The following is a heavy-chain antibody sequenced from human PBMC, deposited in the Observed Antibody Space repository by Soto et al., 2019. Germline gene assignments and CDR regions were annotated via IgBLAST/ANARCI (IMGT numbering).Heavy chain of an antibody. CDR3: ARASRVINY. J-gene: IGHJ4*02. CDR2: ISGSGTTI. CDR1: GFAFGDYY. D-gene: IGHD2-2*01. V-gene: IGHV3-11*01. Sequence: QVQLVESGGGLVKPGGSLRLSCAASGFAFGDYYMSWIRQAPGKGLEWISYISGSGTTIYYTDSVKGRFTISRDNAKSSLYLQMSSLRAEDTAVYYCARASRVINYWGQGALVTVSS.